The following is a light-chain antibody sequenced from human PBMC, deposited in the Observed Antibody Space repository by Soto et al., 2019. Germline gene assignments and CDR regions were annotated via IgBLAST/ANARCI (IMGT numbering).Light chain of an antibody. CDR1: QSLLHSNGYNY. Sequence: DIVMTQSPLSLPVTPGEPASISCRSSQSLLHSNGYNYLDWYLQKPGQSPQLLIYLGSNRASGVPDRFSGSGSGTAFTLRIGRVEAEDVGVYYCMQAIQTPRTFGQGTKVEIK. CDR2: LGS. J-gene: IGKJ1*01. CDR3: MQAIQTPRT. V-gene: IGKV2-28*01.